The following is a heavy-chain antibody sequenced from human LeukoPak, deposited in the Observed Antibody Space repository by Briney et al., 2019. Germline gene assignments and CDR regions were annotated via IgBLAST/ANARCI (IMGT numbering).Heavy chain of an antibody. CDR3: AKHNSGNFIYFDS. V-gene: IGHV3-23*01. Sequence: QPGGSLRLSCAASGFTFSLYAVSWVRQAPGKGLEWVSGITGSGGTTYYADSVKGRFTLSRDNSKNTLYLQMNSLGAEDTAVYYCAKHNSGNFIYFDSWGQGALVTVSS. J-gene: IGHJ4*02. CDR2: ITGSGGTT. CDR1: GFTFSLYA. D-gene: IGHD1-26*01.